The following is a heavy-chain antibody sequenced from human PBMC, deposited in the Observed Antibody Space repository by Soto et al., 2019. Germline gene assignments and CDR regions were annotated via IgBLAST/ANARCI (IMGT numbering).Heavy chain of an antibody. CDR2: IYGGGNT. J-gene: IGHJ4*02. CDR1: GFTVSRNY. D-gene: IGHD6-13*01. V-gene: IGHV3-53*01. CDR3: ASSEKAGTDCCPFDY. Sequence: EVQLVESGGGLIQPGGSLRLSCAASGFTVSRNYMTWVRRAPGKGLEWVSIIYGGGNTYYADSVKGRFTISRDNSKNTLYLQMNSLRAEYTAVYYCASSEKAGTDCCPFDYWGQGALVTVSS.